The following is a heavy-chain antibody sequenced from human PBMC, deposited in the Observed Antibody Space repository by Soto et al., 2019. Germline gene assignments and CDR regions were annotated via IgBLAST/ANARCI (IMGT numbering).Heavy chain of an antibody. CDR2: IYYSGST. D-gene: IGHD3-10*01. Sequence: SETLSLTCTVSGGSISSYYWSWIRQPPGKGLEWIGYIYYSGSTNYNPSLKSRVTISVDTSKNQFSLKLSSVTAADTAVYYCARLLPRFGELLQEEVFDYWGQGTLVTVSS. J-gene: IGHJ4*02. V-gene: IGHV4-59*08. CDR1: GGSISSYY. CDR3: ARLLPRFGELLQEEVFDY.